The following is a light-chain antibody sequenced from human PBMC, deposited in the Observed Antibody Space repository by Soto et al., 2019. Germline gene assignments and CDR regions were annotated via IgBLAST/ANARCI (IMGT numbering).Light chain of an antibody. J-gene: IGKJ2*01. V-gene: IGKV1-39*01. CDR3: QQSYRTPPT. Sequence: DIQMTQSPSSLSASVGDRVTITCRASQGVSAYLLWYQQRQGRAPKLLIYAASNFLSGIPSRFSGSGSVTNFTLSNSSLQTEDFATSYCQQSYRTPPTVGQETKL. CDR2: AAS. CDR1: QGVSAY.